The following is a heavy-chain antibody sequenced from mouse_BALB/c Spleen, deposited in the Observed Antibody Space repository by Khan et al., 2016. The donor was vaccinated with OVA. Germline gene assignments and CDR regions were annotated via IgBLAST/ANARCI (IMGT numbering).Heavy chain of an antibody. CDR3: AREGAAWFPY. CDR2: IYPGSDTT. J-gene: IGHJ3*01. Sequence: QVQLQQSGAELARPGASVKLSCKASGYTFTDYNINWMRQRTGQGLEWIGEIYPGSDTTYYNEKFKGKATLTADKSSSTAYMQLSSLTSEDSAVYFCAREGAAWFPYWGQGTLVTVSA. CDR1: GYTFTDYN. V-gene: IGHV1-77*01.